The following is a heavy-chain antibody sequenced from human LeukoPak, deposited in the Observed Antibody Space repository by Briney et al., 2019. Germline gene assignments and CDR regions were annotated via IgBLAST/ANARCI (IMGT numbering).Heavy chain of an antibody. J-gene: IGHJ6*03. CDR2: ISSSSSTI. CDR3: ARGPHNFWDYYYMDV. D-gene: IGHD3-3*01. CDR1: GFTFSSYS. V-gene: IGHV3-48*01. Sequence: GGSLRLSCAASGFTFSSYSMNWVRQAPGKGLEWVSYISSSSSTIYYADSVKGRFTISRDNAKNSLYLQMNSLRAEDTAVYYCARGPHNFWDYYYMDVWGKGTTVTVSS.